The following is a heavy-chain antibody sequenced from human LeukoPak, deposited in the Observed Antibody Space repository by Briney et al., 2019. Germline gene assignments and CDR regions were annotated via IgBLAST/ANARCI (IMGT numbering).Heavy chain of an antibody. Sequence: PGGSLRLSCAASGFTFSSYAMSWVRQAPGKGLERVSAISNSGGSTYYADSVKGRFTISRDNSKNTLYLQMNSLRAEDTAVYYCAKGGATPGGFDYWGQGTLVTVSS. CDR1: GFTFSSYA. D-gene: IGHD4/OR15-4a*01. V-gene: IGHV3-23*01. J-gene: IGHJ4*02. CDR2: ISNSGGST. CDR3: AKGGATPGGFDY.